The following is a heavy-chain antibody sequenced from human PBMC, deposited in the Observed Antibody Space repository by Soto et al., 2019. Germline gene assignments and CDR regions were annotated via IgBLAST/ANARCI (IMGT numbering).Heavy chain of an antibody. J-gene: IGHJ5*02. CDR2: TYFRSKWYN. D-gene: IGHD5-12*01. CDR3: AKGDNLGPKTGYDFDP. V-gene: IGHV6-1*01. Sequence: SQTLSLTCAISGDSVSSNTASWNWIRQSPSRGLEWLGRTYFRSKWYNDYAVSVKSRIIINPDTSNNQFSLQLNSVTPEDTAVYFCAKGDNLGPKTGYDFDPRGQVIMVPVSS. CDR1: GDSVSSNTAS.